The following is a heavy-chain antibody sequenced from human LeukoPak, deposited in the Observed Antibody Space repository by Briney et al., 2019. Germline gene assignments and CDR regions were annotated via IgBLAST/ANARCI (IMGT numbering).Heavy chain of an antibody. D-gene: IGHD5-18*01. Sequence: SETLSLTCTVSGGSISSYYWSWIRQPPGKGLEWIGYIYYSGSTNYNPSLKSRVTISVDTSKNQFSLKLGSVTAADTAVYYCARTVDTAMGSYDYWGQGTLVTVSS. J-gene: IGHJ4*02. CDR1: GGSISSYY. CDR3: ARTVDTAMGSYDY. V-gene: IGHV4-59*01. CDR2: IYYSGST.